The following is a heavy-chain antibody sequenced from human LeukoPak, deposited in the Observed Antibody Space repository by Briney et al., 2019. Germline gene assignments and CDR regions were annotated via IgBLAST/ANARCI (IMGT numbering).Heavy chain of an antibody. D-gene: IGHD1-26*01. V-gene: IGHV1-18*01. CDR3: ARDYESGSYGH. Sequence: ASVKVSCKASGYTFTSYGISWVRHAPGQGLEWMGWISAYNGNTNYAQKLQGRVTMTTDTSTSTRSLRSDDTAVYYCARDYESGSYGHWGRGTLVTVSS. CDR1: GYTFTSYG. J-gene: IGHJ1*01. CDR2: ISAYNGNT.